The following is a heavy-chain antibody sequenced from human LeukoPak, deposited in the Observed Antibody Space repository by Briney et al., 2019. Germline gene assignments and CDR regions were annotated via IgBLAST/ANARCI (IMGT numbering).Heavy chain of an antibody. Sequence: SETLSLTCAVYGGSFSGYYWSWIRQPPGKGLEWIGEINHSGSTNYNPSLKSRVTISVDTSKNQFSLKLSSATAADTAVYYCAGGIVGATAVDYWGQGTLVTVSS. CDR1: GGSFSGYY. CDR3: AGGIVGATAVDY. D-gene: IGHD1-26*01. V-gene: IGHV4-34*01. CDR2: INHSGST. J-gene: IGHJ4*02.